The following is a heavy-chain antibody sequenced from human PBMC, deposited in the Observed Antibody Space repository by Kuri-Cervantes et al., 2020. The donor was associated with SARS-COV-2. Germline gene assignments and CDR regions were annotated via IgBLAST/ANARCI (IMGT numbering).Heavy chain of an antibody. CDR2: ISTSSAYI. J-gene: IGHJ3*02. Sequence: GGSLRLSCAASGFTFSSYSMNWVRQAPGKGLEWVSYISTSSAYIYHGDSVKGRFIISRDNAKNSLYLQMTSLRAEDTAVYYCAKKGDSSSWYPGAFDIWGQGTMVTVSS. V-gene: IGHV3-21*01. D-gene: IGHD6-13*01. CDR3: AKKGDSSSWYPGAFDI. CDR1: GFTFSSYS.